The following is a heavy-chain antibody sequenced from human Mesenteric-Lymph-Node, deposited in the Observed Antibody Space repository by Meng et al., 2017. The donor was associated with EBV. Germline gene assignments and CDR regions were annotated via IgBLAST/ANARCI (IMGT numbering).Heavy chain of an antibody. Sequence: QLYAIAPALSKPSSTPARPSMGSCGSMSTSVCDWGWSRSTPGKGLGLIGSIYYSGSTYYNPSLKSRVTISVDKSKNQFSLKLRSVNDADTAVYYCARPDSSSWIQFDYWGQGTLVTVSS. CDR2: IYYSGST. CDR1: CGSMSTSVCD. J-gene: IGHJ4*02. V-gene: IGHV4-39*01. CDR3: ARPDSSSWIQFDY. D-gene: IGHD6-13*01.